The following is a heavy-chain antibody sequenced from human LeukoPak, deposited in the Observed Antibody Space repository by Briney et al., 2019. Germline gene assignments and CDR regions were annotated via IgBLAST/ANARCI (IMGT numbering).Heavy chain of an antibody. CDR3: ATGIAAASNWFDP. J-gene: IGHJ5*02. Sequence: TASETLSLTCTVSGGSISSSSYYWGWIRQPPGKGLEWIGSIYYSGSTYYNPSLKSRVTISVDTSKNQFSLRLTSVTAADTAVYYCATGIAAASNWFDPWGQGTLVTVSS. CDR1: GGSISSSSYY. V-gene: IGHV4-39*07. CDR2: IYYSGST. D-gene: IGHD6-13*01.